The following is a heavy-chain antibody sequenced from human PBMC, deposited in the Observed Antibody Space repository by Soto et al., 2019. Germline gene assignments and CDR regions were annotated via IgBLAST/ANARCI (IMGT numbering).Heavy chain of an antibody. D-gene: IGHD3-16*01. J-gene: IGHJ5*02. CDR2: IDPSDSYT. CDR3: ARHYVGNNWFDP. V-gene: IGHV5-10-1*01. CDR1: GYSFTSYC. Sequence: GESLKISCKGSGYSFTSYCISLVLQMPGKGLEWMGRIDPSDSYTNYSPSFQGHVTISADKSISTAYLQWSSLKASDTAMYYCARHYVGNNWFDPWGQGTLVTVSS.